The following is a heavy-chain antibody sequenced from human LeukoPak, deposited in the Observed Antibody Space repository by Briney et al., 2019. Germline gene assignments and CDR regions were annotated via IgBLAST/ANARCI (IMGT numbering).Heavy chain of an antibody. Sequence: PSETLSLTCTVSGGSISSHYWSWIRQPPGKGLEWIGYIYYSGSTNYNPSLKSRVTISVDTSKNQFSLKLSSVTAADTAVYYCARQGHSGLFSSAFWFDPWGQGTLVTVSS. CDR1: GGSISSHY. CDR2: IYYSGST. D-gene: IGHD1-26*01. CDR3: ARQGHSGLFSSAFWFDP. J-gene: IGHJ5*02. V-gene: IGHV4-59*11.